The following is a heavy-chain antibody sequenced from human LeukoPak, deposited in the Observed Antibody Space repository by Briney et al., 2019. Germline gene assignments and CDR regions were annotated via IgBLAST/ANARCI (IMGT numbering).Heavy chain of an antibody. V-gene: IGHV3-74*01. CDR3: VRGYSSSSGRAFDI. J-gene: IGHJ3*02. CDR2: ISTDGSST. CDR1: GFTFSSYW. D-gene: IGHD6-6*01. Sequence: GGSLRLSCAASGFTFSSYWMHWVRQAPGKGLVWVSRISTDGSSTNSADSVKGRFTISRDNAKNTLYLQMNSLRAEDTAVYYCVRGYSSSSGRAFDIWGQGTMVTVSP.